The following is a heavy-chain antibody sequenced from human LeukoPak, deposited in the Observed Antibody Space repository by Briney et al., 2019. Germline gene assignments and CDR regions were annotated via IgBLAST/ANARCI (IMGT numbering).Heavy chain of an antibody. Sequence: GAAVKVSCKASGYTFTSYDINWVRQATVQGLEWMGWMNPNSGNTGYAQKFQGRVTITRNTSISTAYMELRSLRSDDTAVYYCARALIDDCSSTSCYCLAFDIWGQGTMVTVSS. CDR1: GYTFTSYD. CDR2: MNPNSGNT. V-gene: IGHV1-8*03. J-gene: IGHJ3*02. D-gene: IGHD2-2*01. CDR3: ARALIDDCSSTSCYCLAFDI.